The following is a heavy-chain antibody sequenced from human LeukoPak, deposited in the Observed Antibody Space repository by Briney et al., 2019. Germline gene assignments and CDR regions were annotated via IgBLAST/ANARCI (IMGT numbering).Heavy chain of an antibody. Sequence: PSETLSLTCAVYGGSFSGYYWSWIRQPPGKGMEWIEEINHSGSTNYNPSLRSRVTISVDTSKNQFSLKLSSVTAADTAVYYCARAQWDYYYYYLDVWDKGITVTVSS. CDR1: GGSFSGYY. CDR3: ARAQWDYYYYYLDV. V-gene: IGHV4-34*01. D-gene: IGHD1-26*01. CDR2: INHSGST. J-gene: IGHJ6*03.